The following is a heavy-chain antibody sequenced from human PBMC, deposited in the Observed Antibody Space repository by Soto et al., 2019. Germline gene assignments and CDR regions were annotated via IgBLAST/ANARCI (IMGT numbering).Heavy chain of an antibody. CDR2: IYTSGST. CDR3: ARAIVVQAAIRHNWFDP. J-gene: IGHJ5*02. D-gene: IGHD2-2*02. Sequence: PSETLSLTCTVSGGSISSYYWSWIRQPAGKGLEWIGRIYTSGSTNYNPSLKSRVTMSVDTSKNQFSLKLSSVTAADTAVYYCARAIVVQAAIRHNWFDPWGQGTLVTVSS. CDR1: GGSISSYY. V-gene: IGHV4-4*07.